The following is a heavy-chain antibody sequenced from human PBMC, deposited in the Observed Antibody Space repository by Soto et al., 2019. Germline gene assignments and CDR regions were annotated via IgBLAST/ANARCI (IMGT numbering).Heavy chain of an antibody. V-gene: IGHV4-39*01. J-gene: IGHJ4*02. CDR3: GRLEGLATIAYYFDY. Sequence: SETLSLTCTVSGGSISSSRYYWGWIRQPPGKGLEWIGSIYYSGSTYYNPSLKSRVTISVDTSKNQFSLKLMSLSAADTAVYYCGRLEGLATIAYYFDYWGQGALVTVSS. CDR1: GGSISSSRYY. CDR2: IYYSGST. D-gene: IGHD3-9*01.